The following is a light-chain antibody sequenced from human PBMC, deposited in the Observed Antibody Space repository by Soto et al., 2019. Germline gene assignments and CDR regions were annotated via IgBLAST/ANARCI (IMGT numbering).Light chain of an antibody. V-gene: IGKV3-20*01. CDR2: GAS. J-gene: IGKJ3*01. CDR1: QSINSRY. Sequence: EIVLTQSPGTLSLSPGERATLSCRASQSINSRYLAWYQQEPGQAPRLLIYGASSRATGIPDTFSGSESGTDFTLTISRLEPEAFALYYCQHFSSSPGFTSGPGTKVYIK. CDR3: QHFSSSPGFT.